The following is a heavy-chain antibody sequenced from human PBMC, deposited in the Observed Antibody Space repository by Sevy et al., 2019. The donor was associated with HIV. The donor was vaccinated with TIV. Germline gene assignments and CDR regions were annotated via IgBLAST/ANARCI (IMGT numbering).Heavy chain of an antibody. CDR2: ISGGGSST. D-gene: IGHD2-2*01. CDR1: GFPFNSYA. V-gene: IGHV3-23*01. Sequence: GGSLRLSCAASGFPFNSYAISWVRQAPGKGLEWVSSISGGGSSTYYADSVKGRFTISRDNSKNVLSLQMDSLRGEDAALYYCSKDGRGVGVPGSSHYDMDVWGQGTMVTVSS. CDR3: SKDGRGVGVPGSSHYDMDV. J-gene: IGHJ6*02.